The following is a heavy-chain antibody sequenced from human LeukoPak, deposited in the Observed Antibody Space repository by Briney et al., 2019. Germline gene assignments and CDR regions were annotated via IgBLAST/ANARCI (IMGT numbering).Heavy chain of an antibody. V-gene: IGHV1-2*02. Sequence: ASVKVSCKASGYTFTGYYMHWVRQAPGQGLEWMGWINPNSGGTNYAQKFQGRVTMTRDTSISTAYMELSSLTSEDTAVYYCARGGYYYDSSGYYNPPDYWGQGALVTVSS. D-gene: IGHD3-22*01. CDR2: INPNSGGT. CDR1: GYTFTGYY. J-gene: IGHJ4*02. CDR3: ARGGYYYDSSGYYNPPDY.